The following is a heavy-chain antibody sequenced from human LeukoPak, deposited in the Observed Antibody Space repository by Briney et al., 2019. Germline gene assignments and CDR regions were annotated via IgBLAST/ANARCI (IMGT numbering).Heavy chain of an antibody. J-gene: IGHJ4*02. Sequence: PSETLSLTCTVSGGSISSYYWSWIRQPAGEGLEWIGRIYTSGSTNYNPSLKSRVTMSVDTSKNQFSPKLSSVTAADTAVYYCARDSSLYYYDSSGYYFDYWGQGTLVTVSS. CDR1: GGSISSYY. D-gene: IGHD3-22*01. V-gene: IGHV4-4*07. CDR3: ARDSSLYYYDSSGYYFDY. CDR2: IYTSGST.